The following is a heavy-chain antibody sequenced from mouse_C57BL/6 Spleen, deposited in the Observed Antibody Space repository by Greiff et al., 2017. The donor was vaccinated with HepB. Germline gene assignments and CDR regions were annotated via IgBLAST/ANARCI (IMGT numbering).Heavy chain of an antibody. V-gene: IGHV3-6*01. CDR2: ISYDGSN. J-gene: IGHJ4*01. CDR1: GYSITSGYY. CDR3: ARGRAFDYGSSYYYAMDY. Sequence: EVQLQESGPGLVKPSQSLSLTCSVTGYSITSGYYWNWIRQFPGNKLEWMGYISYDGSNNYNPSLKNRISITRDTSKNQFFLKLNSVTTEDTATYYCARGRAFDYGSSYYYAMDYWGQGTSVTVSS. D-gene: IGHD1-1*01.